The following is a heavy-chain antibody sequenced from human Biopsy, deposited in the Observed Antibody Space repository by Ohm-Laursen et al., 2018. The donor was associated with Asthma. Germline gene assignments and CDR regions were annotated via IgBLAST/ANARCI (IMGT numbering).Heavy chain of an antibody. V-gene: IGHV1-69*13. CDR3: ARKAGSCISRTCYSLDF. CDR2: INSVFGTT. Sequence: VKISCKSLGGTFNTYVIGWVRQAPGQGLEWMGGINSVFGTTNYPQKFQDRVTITADDSASTVYMELSSLRSEDTAVYYCARKAGSCISRTCYSLDFWGQGTLVTVSS. J-gene: IGHJ4*02. D-gene: IGHD2-2*01. CDR1: GGTFNTYV.